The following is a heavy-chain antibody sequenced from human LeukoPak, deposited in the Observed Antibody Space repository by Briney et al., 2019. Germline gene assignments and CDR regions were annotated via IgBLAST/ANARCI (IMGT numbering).Heavy chain of an antibody. V-gene: IGHV3-7*01. CDR3: ARDNARAVEY. D-gene: IGHD6-13*01. J-gene: IGHJ4*02. CDR1: GFTFGKYW. CDR2: IKLDGSEK. Sequence: PGGSLRLSCVASGFTFGKYWMSWVRQAPGKGLEWVANIKLDGSEKNYVDSVKGRFTISRDNTKNSLYLQMNSLRAEDTAVYYCARDNARAVEYWGQGTLATVSS.